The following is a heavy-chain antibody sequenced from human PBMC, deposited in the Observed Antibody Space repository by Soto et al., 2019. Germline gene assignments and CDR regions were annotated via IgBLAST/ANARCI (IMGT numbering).Heavy chain of an antibody. CDR2: ISSSSSTI. V-gene: IGHV3-48*02. D-gene: IGHD3-10*01. Sequence: GGSLRLSXAASCFTFSSYSMNWVRQAPGKGLEWVSYISSSSSTIYYADSVKGRFTISRDNAKNPLYLQMNSLREEDTAVYYCARDKIRGVIILRIPHYYGMDVWGQGTTVTVSS. CDR1: CFTFSSYS. CDR3: ARDKIRGVIILRIPHYYGMDV. J-gene: IGHJ6*02.